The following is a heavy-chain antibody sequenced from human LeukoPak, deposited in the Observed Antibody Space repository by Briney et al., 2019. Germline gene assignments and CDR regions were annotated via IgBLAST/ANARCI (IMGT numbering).Heavy chain of an antibody. CDR1: GFTFSSYG. CDR3: VKDASGYYDY. Sequence: GGSLRLSCAASGFTFSSYGMHWVRQAPGKGLEWVAVISYDGSNKYYADSVKGRFTISRDNSKNTLYLQMNSLRAEDTAVYYCVKDASGYYDYWGQGTLVTVSS. D-gene: IGHD2-15*01. V-gene: IGHV3-30*18. CDR2: ISYDGSNK. J-gene: IGHJ4*02.